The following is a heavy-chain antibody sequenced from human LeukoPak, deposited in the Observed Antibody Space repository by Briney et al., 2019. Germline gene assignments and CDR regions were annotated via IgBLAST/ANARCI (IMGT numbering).Heavy chain of an antibody. V-gene: IGHV4-39*07. CDR1: GDSIRSSTYY. CDR2: IYYTGST. Sequence: SETLSLTCTVSGDSIRSSTYYWGWIRQPPGKGLEWIGSIYYTGSTNYNPSLKSRVTISVDTSKNQFSLKLSSVTAADTAVYYCARLVETVTYAALFDYWGQGTLVTVSS. CDR3: ARLVETVTYAALFDY. J-gene: IGHJ4*02. D-gene: IGHD4-17*01.